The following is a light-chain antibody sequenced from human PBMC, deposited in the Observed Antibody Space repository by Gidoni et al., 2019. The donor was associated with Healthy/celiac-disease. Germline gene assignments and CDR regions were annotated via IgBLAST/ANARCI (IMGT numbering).Light chain of an antibody. J-gene: IGKJ2*01. V-gene: IGKV1-9*01. CDR1: QDIRRS. Sequence: DIQLTQSPSFLSASVGDRVTFTCRASQDIRRSLAWYQQQPGKAPKLLIYGASALQSGVPSRFSGRGFGADFSLTISSLQPEDFATYYCQQVNTYPFTFXXXTKLEI. CDR2: GAS. CDR3: QQVNTYPFT.